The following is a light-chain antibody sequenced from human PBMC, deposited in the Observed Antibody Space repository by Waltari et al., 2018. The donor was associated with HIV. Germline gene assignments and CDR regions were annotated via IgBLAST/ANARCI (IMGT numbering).Light chain of an antibody. Sequence: DIVMTQSPLSLLVTPGEPASISCRSSQSLLYSNVFNYLNWYLQKPGQSPQLLIYLGSNRASGVPDRFSGSGSGTDFTLKISRVEAEDVGVYYCMQSLQTPYTFGQGTKVEIK. CDR1: QSLLYSNVFNY. J-gene: IGKJ2*01. CDR2: LGS. V-gene: IGKV2-28*01. CDR3: MQSLQTPYT.